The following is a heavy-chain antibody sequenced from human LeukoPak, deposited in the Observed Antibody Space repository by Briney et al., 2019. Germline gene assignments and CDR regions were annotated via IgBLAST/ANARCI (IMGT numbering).Heavy chain of an antibody. Sequence: ASVKVSCKASGYTFTSYGISWVRQAPGQGLEWMGWISAYNGNTNYTQKLQGRVTMTTDTSTSTAYMELRSLRSDDTAAYYCAKGSIAAAGNPRRFDYWGQGTLVTVSS. CDR1: GYTFTSYG. CDR2: ISAYNGNT. CDR3: AKGSIAAAGNPRRFDY. J-gene: IGHJ4*02. D-gene: IGHD6-13*01. V-gene: IGHV1-18*01.